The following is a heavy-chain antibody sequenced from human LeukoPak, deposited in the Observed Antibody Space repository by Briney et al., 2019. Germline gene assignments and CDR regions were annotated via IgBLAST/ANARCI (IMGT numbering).Heavy chain of an antibody. D-gene: IGHD1-20*01. CDR3: ARDITGSDSYYGLDV. J-gene: IGHJ6*02. Sequence: GGSLRLSCAASGFTFSSYGIHWVRPAPPKGLAGVAVIWYDGKTKYYLDSIKGRFTISRDNSKNTLYLQLNSLRAEDTAVYYCARDITGSDSYYGLDVWGQGTTVTVSS. V-gene: IGHV3-33*01. CDR2: IWYDGKTK. CDR1: GFTFSSYG.